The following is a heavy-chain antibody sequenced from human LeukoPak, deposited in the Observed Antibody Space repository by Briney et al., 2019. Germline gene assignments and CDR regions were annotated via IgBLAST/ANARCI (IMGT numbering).Heavy chain of an antibody. V-gene: IGHV3-38-3*01. CDR2: ISGGST. J-gene: IGHJ6*03. CDR3: KKDSHGDFWSGSYYYYCMDV. D-gene: IGHD3-3*01. CDR1: GFTVSSNE. Sequence: GGSLRLSCAASGFTVSSNEMSWVRQPPGKGLEWVSSISGGSTYYADSRKGRFTISRDNSKNTLYLQMNSLRAEDTAVYYCKKDSHGDFWSGSYYYYCMDVWGKGTTVTVSS.